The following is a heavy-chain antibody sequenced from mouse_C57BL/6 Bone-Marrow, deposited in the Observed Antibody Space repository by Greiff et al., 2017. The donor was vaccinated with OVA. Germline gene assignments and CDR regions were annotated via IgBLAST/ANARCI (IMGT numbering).Heavy chain of an antibody. CDR3: AWWLLGEAWFAY. V-gene: IGHV1-63*01. J-gene: IGHJ3*01. CDR2: IYPGGGYT. Sequence: VHLVESGAELVRPGTSVKMSCKASGYTFTNYWIGWAKQRPGHGLEWIGDIYPGGGYTNYNEKFKGKATLTADKSSSTAYMQFSSLTSEDSAIYYCAWWLLGEAWFAYWGQGTLVTVSA. D-gene: IGHD2-3*01. CDR1: GYTFTNYW.